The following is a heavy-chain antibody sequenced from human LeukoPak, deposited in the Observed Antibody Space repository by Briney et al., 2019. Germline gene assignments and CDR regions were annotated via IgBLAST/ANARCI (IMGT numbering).Heavy chain of an antibody. J-gene: IGHJ3*01. D-gene: IGHD2-15*01. CDR3: ATSVPIQLLLQGDDL. CDR1: GFTFNGYA. Sequence: GGSLRLSCVASGFTFNGYAMTWVRQAPGKGLEWVSSISSSGENTHYADSVKGRFTISRDNFKNTVYVQMSSLRGEDTAVYYCATSVPIQLLLQGDDLRGPGTMVT. CDR2: ISSSGENT. V-gene: IGHV3-23*01.